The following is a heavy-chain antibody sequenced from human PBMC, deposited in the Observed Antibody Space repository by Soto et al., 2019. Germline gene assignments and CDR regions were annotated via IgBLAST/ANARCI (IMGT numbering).Heavy chain of an antibody. V-gene: IGHV4-30-4*01. CDR2: IYYSGST. D-gene: IGHD3-22*01. CDR1: GGSISSGDYY. Sequence: TLSLTCTVSGGSISSGDYYWSWIRQPPGKGLEWIGYIYYSGSTYYNPSLKSRVIISADTFKNQFSLKLSSVTAADTAVYYCARVSSSGPFDYWGQGILVTVSS. CDR3: ARVSSSGPFDY. J-gene: IGHJ4*02.